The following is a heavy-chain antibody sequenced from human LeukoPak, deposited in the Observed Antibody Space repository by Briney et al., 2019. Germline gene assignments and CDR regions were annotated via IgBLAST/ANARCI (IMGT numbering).Heavy chain of an antibody. J-gene: IGHJ4*02. CDR1: GGTFSSYV. CDR2: IIPMFGAV. CDR3: VRDYDISGPQKNFFDY. D-gene: IGHD3-22*01. Sequence: SVKVSCKASGGTFSSYVISWVRQAPGQGLQWMGGIIPMFGAVNYAQKFQGRVTITADKSTGTSYMELSSLRSEDTAVYYCVRDYDISGPQKNFFDYWGQGTLVTVSS. V-gene: IGHV1-69*06.